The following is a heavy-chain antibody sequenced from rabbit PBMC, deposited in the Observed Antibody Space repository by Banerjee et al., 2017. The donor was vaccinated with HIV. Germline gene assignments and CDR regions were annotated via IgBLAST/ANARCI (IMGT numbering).Heavy chain of an antibody. CDR1: GFDFSNYG. J-gene: IGHJ6*01. V-gene: IGHV1S47*01. CDR3: ARDFKSRLTYYGMDL. CDR2: IDPVFGST. Sequence: QEHLVESGGGLVQPGGSLKVSCKASGFDFSNYGVSWVRQAPGKGLEWIGYIDPVFGSTSYASWVNGRFTISSDNVQNTVDLQLNSLTAADTATYFCARDFKSRLTYYGMDLWGPGTLVTVS. D-gene: IGHD4-1*01.